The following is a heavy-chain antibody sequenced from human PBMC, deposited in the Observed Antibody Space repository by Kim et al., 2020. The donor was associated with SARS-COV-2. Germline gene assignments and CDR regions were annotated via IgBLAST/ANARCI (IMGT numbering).Heavy chain of an antibody. V-gene: IGHV3-7*03. Sequence: GGSLRLSCAASGFTFSSCSMSWVRQTPGKGLEWVANIKKDGSEKYYVDSVKGRFTISRDNSKNSLYLQMNSLRAEDTAVYYCARFPFRRRKIVIVPAAF. CDR2: IKKDGSEK. CDR3: ARFPFRRRKIVIVPAAF. J-gene: IGHJ3*01. CDR1: GFTFSSCS. D-gene: IGHD2-2*01.